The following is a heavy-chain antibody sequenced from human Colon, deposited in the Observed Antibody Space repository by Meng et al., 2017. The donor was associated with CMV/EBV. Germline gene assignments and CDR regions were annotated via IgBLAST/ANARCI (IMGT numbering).Heavy chain of an antibody. CDR1: GSTPSTFW. D-gene: IGHD3-10*01. J-gene: IGHJ4*02. CDR3: VMLPPGF. V-gene: IGHV3-74*03. CDR2: VHSSGSME. Sequence: EVQMVESGGDLVQPGGSLRLSFAVSGSTPSTFWLDWVRQVPGKGPVWVSRVHSSGSMETYEDSVKGRFTASRDNTKNTFYLQMNSLRDEDTAVYYCVMLPPGFWGQGTLVTVSS.